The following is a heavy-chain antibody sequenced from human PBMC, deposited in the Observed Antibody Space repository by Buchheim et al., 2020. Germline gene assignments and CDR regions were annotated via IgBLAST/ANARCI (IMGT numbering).Heavy chain of an antibody. CDR1: GFTFSSYA. D-gene: IGHD3-16*01. Sequence: QVQLVESGGGVVQPGRSLRLSCAASGFTFSSYAMHWVRQAPGKGLEWVAVISYDGSNKYYADSVKGRFTISRDNSKNTLYRQMNSLRAEDTAVYYCARDGGGWYYFDYWGQGTL. V-gene: IGHV3-30*04. CDR3: ARDGGGWYYFDY. J-gene: IGHJ4*02. CDR2: ISYDGSNK.